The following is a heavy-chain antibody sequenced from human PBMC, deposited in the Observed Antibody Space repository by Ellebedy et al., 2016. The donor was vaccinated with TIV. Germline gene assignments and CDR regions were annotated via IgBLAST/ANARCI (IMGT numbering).Heavy chain of an antibody. D-gene: IGHD3-9*01. CDR2: IGVTGIDT. V-gene: IGHV3-23*01. CDR3: AKEGGSTRYHFDY. CDR1: GFSFSSYA. J-gene: IGHJ4*02. Sequence: GGSLRLSCAASGFSFSSYAMSWVRQAPGKGLEWVSAIGVTGIDTYYADSVKGRFTMSRDNSNNMLYLHMDGLRAGDTALYYRAKEGGSTRYHFDYWGQGTLVIVSS.